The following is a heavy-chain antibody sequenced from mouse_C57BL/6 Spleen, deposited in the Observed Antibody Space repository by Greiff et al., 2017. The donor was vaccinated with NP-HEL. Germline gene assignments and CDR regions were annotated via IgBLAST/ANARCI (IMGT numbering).Heavy chain of an antibody. CDR1: GYTFTDYY. J-gene: IGHJ3*01. D-gene: IGHD3-3*01. CDR2: IYPGSGNT. V-gene: IGHV1-76*01. Sequence: VQLQQSGAELVRPGASVKLSCKASGYTFTDYYINWVKQRPGQGLEWIARIYPGSGNTYYNEKFKGKATLTAEKSSSTAYMQLSSLTSEDSAVYFCARSESRAYAWFAYWGQGTLVTVSA. CDR3: ARSESRAYAWFAY.